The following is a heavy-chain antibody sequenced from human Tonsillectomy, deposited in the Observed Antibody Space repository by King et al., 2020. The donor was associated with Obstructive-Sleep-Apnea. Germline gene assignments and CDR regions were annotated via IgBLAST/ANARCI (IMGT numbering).Heavy chain of an antibody. CDR1: GGSISSSNW. Sequence: VQLQESGPGLVKPSGTLSLTCAVSGGSISSSNWWSWVRQPPGKGLEWIGEIYHSGSTNYNPSLKSRVTISVDKSKNQFSLKLSSVTAADTAVYYCARDLEYYYDSSGYSFNWFDPWGQGTLVTVSS. J-gene: IGHJ5*02. CDR3: ARDLEYYYDSSGYSFNWFDP. V-gene: IGHV4-4*02. D-gene: IGHD3-22*01. CDR2: IYHSGST.